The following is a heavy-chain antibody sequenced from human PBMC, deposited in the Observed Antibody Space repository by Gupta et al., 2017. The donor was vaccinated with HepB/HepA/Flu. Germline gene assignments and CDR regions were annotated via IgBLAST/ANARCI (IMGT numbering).Heavy chain of an antibody. Sequence: EVQLVESGGGLVQPGGSLRLSCAASGFTFSSYGMTWVRQAPGKGLEWVANINQDGSEKNYVDSLKGRFTISRDNAKSSLYLQINSLRAEDTSVYYCANNGAAVAGTDWGQGTLVTVSS. CDR1: GFTFSSYG. D-gene: IGHD6-19*01. CDR3: ANNGAAVAGTD. J-gene: IGHJ4*02. CDR2: INQDGSEK. V-gene: IGHV3-7*01.